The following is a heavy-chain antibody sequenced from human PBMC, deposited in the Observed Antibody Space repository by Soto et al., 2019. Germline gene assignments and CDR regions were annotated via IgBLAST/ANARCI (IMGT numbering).Heavy chain of an antibody. D-gene: IGHD5-12*01. CDR2: IGGSGTST. V-gene: IGHV3-23*01. CDR3: AKTIMGSFWAVGS. J-gene: IGHJ5*02. CDR1: GFTFNTFA. Sequence: QPGGSLRLSCIASGFTFNTFAISWVRQAPGKGLEWVSGIGGSGTSTFYADSVKGRFTISRDNSKNTLYLQMNSLRDEDTAVYYCAKTIMGSFWAVGSWGQGTLVTGLL.